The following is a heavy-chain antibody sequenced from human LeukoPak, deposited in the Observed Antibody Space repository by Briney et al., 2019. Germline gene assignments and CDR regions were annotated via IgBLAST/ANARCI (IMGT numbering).Heavy chain of an antibody. CDR2: IYSDNT. J-gene: IGHJ4*02. V-gene: IGHV3-53*01. CDR1: GFTFSNYS. Sequence: GALRLSCAASGFTFSNYSFHWVRQAPGKGLEWVSFIYSDNTHYSDSVKGRFTISRDNSKNTLYLQMNSLRAEDTAVYYCARRAGAYSHPYDYWGQGTLVTVSS. D-gene: IGHD4/OR15-4a*01. CDR3: ARRAGAYSHPYDY.